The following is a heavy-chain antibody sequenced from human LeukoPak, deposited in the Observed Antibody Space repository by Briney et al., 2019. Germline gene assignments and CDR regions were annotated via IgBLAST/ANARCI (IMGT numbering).Heavy chain of an antibody. CDR3: ARPNYRGGSGSYGGTNWFDP. J-gene: IGHJ5*02. CDR1: GYTFTSYG. D-gene: IGHD3-10*01. Sequence: ASVKVSCKASGYTFTSYGISWVRQAPGQGLEWMGWISGYNGNTNYAQKVQGRVTMTTDTSTSTAYMELRSLRSDGTAVYYCARPNYRGGSGSYGGTNWFDPWGQGTLVTVSS. V-gene: IGHV1-18*01. CDR2: ISGYNGNT.